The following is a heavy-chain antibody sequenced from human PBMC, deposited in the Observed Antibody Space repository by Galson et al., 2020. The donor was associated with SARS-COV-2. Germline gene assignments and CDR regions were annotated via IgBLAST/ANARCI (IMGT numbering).Heavy chain of an antibody. CDR3: ARRGDMVAWDY. CDR2: GSSSGST. J-gene: IGHJ4*02. Sequence: SETLSLTCTVSGGSVSSRSYYWGWIRQPPGKGLEWIGSGSSSGSTAYTPSLNSRLTISVDTSKNQFSLSLSSVTAADTAVYFCARRGDMVAWDYWGQGTLVVVSS. D-gene: IGHD2-15*01. V-gene: IGHV4-39*01. CDR1: GGSVSSRSYY.